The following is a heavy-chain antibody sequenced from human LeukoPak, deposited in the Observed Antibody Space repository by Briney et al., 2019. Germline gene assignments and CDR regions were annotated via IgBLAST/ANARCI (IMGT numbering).Heavy chain of an antibody. J-gene: IGHJ6*03. Sequence: GGALRVSFVSSGFAFINFVMSWVGQAPGKGLEWVSAICGRGYYTYYVESVKGRFTISRDNSKNTLYLHMNSLRADDTAVYYCAKMEGQRLYDYCMDVWGRETTVTVSS. V-gene: IGHV3-23*01. CDR1: GFAFINFV. CDR2: ICGRGYYT. CDR3: AKMEGQRLYDYCMDV. D-gene: IGHD3-3*01.